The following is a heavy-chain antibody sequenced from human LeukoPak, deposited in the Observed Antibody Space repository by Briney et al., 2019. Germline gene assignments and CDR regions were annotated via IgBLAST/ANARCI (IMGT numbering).Heavy chain of an antibody. Sequence: GESLKISCKGSGYSFISYWIGWVRQMPGKGLEWMGIIYPGDSDTRYSPSFQGQVTISVDKSINTAYLQWSSLKASDTAMYYCARPGVGSTWSGDYYAEDVWGQGTTVTVSS. V-gene: IGHV5-51*01. J-gene: IGHJ6*02. CDR1: GYSFISYW. CDR2: IYPGDSDT. D-gene: IGHD1-26*01. CDR3: ARPGVGSTWSGDYYAEDV.